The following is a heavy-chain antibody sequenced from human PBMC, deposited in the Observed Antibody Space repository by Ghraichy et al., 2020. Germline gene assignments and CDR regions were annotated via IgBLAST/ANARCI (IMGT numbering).Heavy chain of an antibody. CDR1: GFTFSNYW. CDR2: IKGDGSHK. J-gene: IGHJ4*02. CDR3: VRDGDHWDFDY. V-gene: IGHV3-74*01. D-gene: IGHD3-10*01. Sequence: LSLTCAASGFTFSNYWMHWVRQASGKGLVWVSRIKGDGSHKIYADSVKGRLTISRDNAKNTMYLQMNSLRAEDTAVYYCVRDGDHWDFDYWGQGTLVTVSS.